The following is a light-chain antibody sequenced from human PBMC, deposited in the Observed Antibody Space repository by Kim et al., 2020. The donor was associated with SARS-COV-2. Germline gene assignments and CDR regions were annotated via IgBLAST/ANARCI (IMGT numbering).Light chain of an antibody. CDR2: AAS. V-gene: IGKV1-39*01. CDR3: QQSYITPFT. J-gene: IGKJ3*01. CDR1: QSVSSH. Sequence: DIQMTQSPSSLSASVGDRVTITCRTTQSVSSHLNWYQQKPGRAPKLLISAASTLQGGVPSRFSGSGSETDFTLTISSLQPEDFATYFCQQSYITPFTFGPGTKVDSK.